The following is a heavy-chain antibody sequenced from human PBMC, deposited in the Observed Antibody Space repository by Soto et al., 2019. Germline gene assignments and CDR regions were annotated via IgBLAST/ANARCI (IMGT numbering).Heavy chain of an antibody. CDR3: ARHRYSYGVYYFDY. CDR1: GGSISNYY. CDR2: VYYSWST. V-gene: IGHV4-59*08. Sequence: QVQLQESGPGLVKPSETLSLTCIVSGGSISNYYWSWIRQPPGKGLEWIGYVYYSWSTNYNPSLTHRITITVDTSTNQFSLHLSSVTATDTAVYYCARHRYSYGVYYFDYWGKGTLVTGSS. D-gene: IGHD5-18*01. J-gene: IGHJ4*02.